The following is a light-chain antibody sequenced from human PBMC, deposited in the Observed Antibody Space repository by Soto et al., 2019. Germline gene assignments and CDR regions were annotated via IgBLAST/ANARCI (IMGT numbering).Light chain of an antibody. CDR2: GAS. Sequence: DIPMTQSPSTLSASIGDRVTITCRASQSIDNWLAWYQQKPGKAPNLLIYGASSLHSGVPSRFSGSGSGTEFTLTISSLQPDDFATYYCQQYQSYSSFGPGTTVDIK. V-gene: IGKV1-5*01. J-gene: IGKJ3*01. CDR1: QSIDNW. CDR3: QQYQSYSS.